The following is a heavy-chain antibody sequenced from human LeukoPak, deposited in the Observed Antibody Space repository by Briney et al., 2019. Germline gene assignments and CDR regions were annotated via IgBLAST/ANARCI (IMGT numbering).Heavy chain of an antibody. CDR3: ARELRGRCCSSTSCYTGGWFDP. J-gene: IGHJ5*02. CDR1: GGSISSGDYY. CDR2: IYYSGST. V-gene: IGHV4-30-4*08. D-gene: IGHD2-2*02. Sequence: PSQTLSPTCTVSGGSISSGDYYWSWTRQPPGKGLEGIGYIYYSGSTYYNPSLKSRVTISVDTSKHQFSLKLSSVTAADTAVYYCARELRGRCCSSTSCYTGGWFDPWGQGTLVTVSS.